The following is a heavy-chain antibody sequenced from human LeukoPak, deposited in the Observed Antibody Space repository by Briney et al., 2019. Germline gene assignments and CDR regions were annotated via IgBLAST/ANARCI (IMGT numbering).Heavy chain of an antibody. CDR3: ASGYCSGGSCYPYYYGMDV. J-gene: IGHJ6*02. D-gene: IGHD2-15*01. Sequence: PSETLSLTCIVSGGSISTYSWTWIRQPAGKGLECIGRIYTSGSTHHNPSLESRVTISVDTSKNQFSLKLSSVTAADTAVYYCASGYCSGGSCYPYYYGMDVWGQGTTVTVSS. V-gene: IGHV4-4*07. CDR2: IYTSGST. CDR1: GGSISTYS.